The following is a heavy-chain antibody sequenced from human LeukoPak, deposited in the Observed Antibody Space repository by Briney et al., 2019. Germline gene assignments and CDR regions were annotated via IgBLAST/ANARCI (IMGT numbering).Heavy chain of an antibody. D-gene: IGHD3-22*01. V-gene: IGHV3-33*01. CDR1: GFTFSSYG. Sequence: GGSLILSCAASGFTFSSYGMHWVRQAPGKGLEWVALIWFDGSNKYYADSVKGRFTISRDNSKNTLYLQMNSLRAEDTAVYYCARDRYESNGHVDYWGQGTLVTVSS. CDR2: IWFDGSNK. CDR3: ARDRYESNGHVDY. J-gene: IGHJ4*02.